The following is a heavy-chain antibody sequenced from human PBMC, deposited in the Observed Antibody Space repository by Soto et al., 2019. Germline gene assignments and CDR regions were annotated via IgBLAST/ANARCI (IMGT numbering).Heavy chain of an antibody. D-gene: IGHD3-10*01. CDR1: GYRFTTYW. J-gene: IGHJ4*02. Sequence: GESLKISCKGSGYRFTTYWIGWVRQMSGKGLEWMGLIYPGDSDTRYSPSFQGQVTISADKSISTAYLQWSSLKASDTAMYYCARLPGVGFGALGQLLSLALDFWGQGSLVTGSS. CDR3: ARLPGVGFGALGQLLSLALDF. CDR2: IYPGDSDT. V-gene: IGHV5-51*01.